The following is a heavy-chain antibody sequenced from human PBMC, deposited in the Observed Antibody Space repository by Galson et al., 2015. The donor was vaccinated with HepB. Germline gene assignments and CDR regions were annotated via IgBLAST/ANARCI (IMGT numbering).Heavy chain of an antibody. CDR1: GFTFSSYG. Sequence: SLRLSCAASGFTFSSYGMYWVRQAPGKGLEWVAVIWYDGSIEYYRDSVSGRFTVSRDNSRNTLYLQMSSLRAEDTAVYYCARDLGFGLDYWGQGTLVTVSS. J-gene: IGHJ4*02. V-gene: IGHV3-33*01. CDR3: ARDLGFGLDY. CDR2: IWYDGSIE. D-gene: IGHD3-16*01.